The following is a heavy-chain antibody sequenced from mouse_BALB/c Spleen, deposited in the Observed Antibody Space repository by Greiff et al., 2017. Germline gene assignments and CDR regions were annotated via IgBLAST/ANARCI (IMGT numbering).Heavy chain of an antibody. J-gene: IGHJ4*01. V-gene: IGHV2-9*02. Sequence: VQLQESGPGLVAPSQSLSITCTVSGFSLTSYGVHWVRQPPGKGLEWLGVIWAGGSTNYNSALMSRLSISKDNSKSQVFLKMNSLQTDDTAMDYCARDDYAPYAMDYWGQGTSVTVSS. CDR3: ARDDYAPYAMDY. CDR2: IWAGGST. D-gene: IGHD2-4*01. CDR1: GFSLTSYG.